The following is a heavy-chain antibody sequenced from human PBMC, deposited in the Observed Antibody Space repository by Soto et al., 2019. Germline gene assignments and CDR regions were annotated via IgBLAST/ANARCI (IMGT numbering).Heavy chain of an antibody. J-gene: IGHJ4*02. Sequence: SETLSLTCTVSGGSIRSTYYWGWIRQPPGKALEWIGSIYYTGSTYYNPSLKSRVTISVDTSKNQFSLKLSSVTAADTAVYYCARVPDYWGQGILVTVSS. CDR3: ARVPDY. V-gene: IGHV4-39*07. CDR1: GGSIRSTYY. D-gene: IGHD2-2*01. CDR2: IYYTGST.